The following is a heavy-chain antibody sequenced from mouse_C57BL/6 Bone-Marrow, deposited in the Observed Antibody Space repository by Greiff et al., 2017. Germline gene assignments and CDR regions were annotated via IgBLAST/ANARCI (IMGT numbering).Heavy chain of an antibody. J-gene: IGHJ4*01. CDR1: GYTFTGYW. CDR2: ILPGSGST. CDR3: ARWGYAMDF. V-gene: IGHV1-9*01. Sequence: QIQLQQSGAELMKPGASVKLSCKATGYTFTGYWIEWVKQRPGHGREWIGEILPGSGSTNFNEKFKGKATFTAATSSNTAYLQLSSLTTEGPALYYCARWGYAMDFGGRGTSVTVSA.